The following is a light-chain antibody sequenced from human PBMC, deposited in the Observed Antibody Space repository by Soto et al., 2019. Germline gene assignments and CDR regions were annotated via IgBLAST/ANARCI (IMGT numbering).Light chain of an antibody. V-gene: IGKV1-33*01. CDR1: QDISNY. CDR2: DAS. CDR3: QQYDKLRIT. J-gene: IGKJ3*01. Sequence: DLQMTQSPSSLSASVGDRVTITCQASQDISNYLNWYQQKPGKAPKLLIYDASNLETGVPSRFSGSGSGTDFTFTISSLQPEDIATYYCQQYDKLRITFGPGTKVDIK.